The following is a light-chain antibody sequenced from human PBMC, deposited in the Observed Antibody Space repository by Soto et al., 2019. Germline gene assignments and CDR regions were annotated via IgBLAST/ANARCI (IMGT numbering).Light chain of an antibody. CDR1: SSYVGGYNY. Sequence: QSALTQPASVSGSPGQSITISCTGTSSYVGGYNYVSWYQQHPGKAPKLMIYDVSNRPSGVSNRFSGSKSGNTASLTISGLQAEDEADYYCSSYTSSSPYVFGTGTRSPS. J-gene: IGLJ1*01. CDR3: SSYTSSSPYV. V-gene: IGLV2-14*01. CDR2: DVS.